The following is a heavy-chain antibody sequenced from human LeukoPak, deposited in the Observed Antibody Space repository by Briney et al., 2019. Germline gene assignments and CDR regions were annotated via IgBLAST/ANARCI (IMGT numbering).Heavy chain of an antibody. D-gene: IGHD2-15*01. CDR3: ARMGDCSGGSCYTLATIYFDY. Sequence: ASVKVSCKASGGTFSSYAISWVRQATGQGLEWMGWSSVYNGNTNYAQKLQGRVTMTTDTSTSTAYMELRSLRSDDTAVYYCARMGDCSGGSCYTLATIYFDYWGQGTLVTVSS. V-gene: IGHV1-18*01. CDR1: GGTFSSYA. CDR2: SSVYNGNT. J-gene: IGHJ4*02.